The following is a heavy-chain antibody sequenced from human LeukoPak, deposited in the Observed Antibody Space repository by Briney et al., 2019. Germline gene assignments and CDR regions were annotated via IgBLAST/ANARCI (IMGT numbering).Heavy chain of an antibody. D-gene: IGHD3-16*02. CDR1: GYSFTGYW. Sequence: GESLKISCKGSGYSFTGYWIGWVRQMPGKGLEWMGIIYPGDSDTRYSPSFQGQVTISADKSISTAYLQWSSLKASDTAMYYCARPRGMITFGGVIAPGNDAFDIWGQGTMVTVSS. CDR2: IYPGDSDT. CDR3: ARPRGMITFGGVIAPGNDAFDI. V-gene: IGHV5-51*01. J-gene: IGHJ3*02.